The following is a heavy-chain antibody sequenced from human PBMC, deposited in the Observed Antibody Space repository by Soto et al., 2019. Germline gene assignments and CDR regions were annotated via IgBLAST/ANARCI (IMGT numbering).Heavy chain of an antibody. CDR1: GGSFRNYY. CDR2: VNHSGEA. CDR3: AMEERFPTSWFDP. D-gene: IGHD1-1*01. Sequence: PSETLSLTCGVYGGSFRNYYWIWVRQPPGKGLEWIGEVNHSGEATYNPSLQSRVSISLDTSNNHFSLKMTSVTAADTAIYFCAMEERFPTSWFDPWGPGTKVTVYS. J-gene: IGHJ5*02. V-gene: IGHV4-34*01.